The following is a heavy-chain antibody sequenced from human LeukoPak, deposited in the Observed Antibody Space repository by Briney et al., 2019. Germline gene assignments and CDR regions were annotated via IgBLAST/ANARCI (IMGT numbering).Heavy chain of an antibody. Sequence: SETLSLTCTVSGGSISSSLYHWGWIRQSSGKNLEWLGSIYYTGTTHYNPSLKSRVTISVDTSKNQFSLNLSSVTAADTAVYYCARARRTVRGSWMFDYWGQGTLVTVSS. V-gene: IGHV4-39*07. CDR1: GGSISSSLYH. CDR2: IYYTGTT. J-gene: IGHJ4*02. CDR3: ARARRTVRGSWMFDY. D-gene: IGHD3-10*01.